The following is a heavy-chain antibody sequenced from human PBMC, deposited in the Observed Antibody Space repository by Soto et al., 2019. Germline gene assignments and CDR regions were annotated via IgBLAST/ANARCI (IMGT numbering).Heavy chain of an antibody. CDR2: IYTSGST. Sequence: SETLSLTCTVSGGSISSFYWSWIRQPAGKGLEWIGRIYTSGSTNYNPSLKSRVTVSVDTSKNQVSLKLTSVTAADTAVYFCARQRTSVVTQAYFDVWGPGSLVTVSS. D-gene: IGHD2-21*02. V-gene: IGHV4-4*07. CDR3: ARQRTSVVTQAYFDV. J-gene: IGHJ4*02. CDR1: GGSISSFY.